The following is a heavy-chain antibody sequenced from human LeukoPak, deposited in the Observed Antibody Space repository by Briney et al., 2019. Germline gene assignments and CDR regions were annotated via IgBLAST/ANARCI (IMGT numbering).Heavy chain of an antibody. CDR3: ARGRGSGHKENWFDP. CDR1: GYTFTTYD. Sequence: ASVKVSCKASGYTFTTYDINWVRQATGQGLEWMGWMNPNSGNTGYTQKFQGRVSMTRNTSISTAYMELSSLRSEDTAVYYRARGRGSGHKENWFDPWGQGTLVTVSS. CDR2: MNPNSGNT. D-gene: IGHD6-19*01. V-gene: IGHV1-8*01. J-gene: IGHJ5*02.